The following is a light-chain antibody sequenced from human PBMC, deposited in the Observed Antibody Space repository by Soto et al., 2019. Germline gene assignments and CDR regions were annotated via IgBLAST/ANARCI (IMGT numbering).Light chain of an antibody. CDR3: QSYDSSLSGFDVV. J-gene: IGLJ2*01. V-gene: IGLV1-40*01. CDR2: SNS. CDR1: SSNIGAGYD. Sequence: QSVLTQPPSVSGAPGQRVTISCTGSSSNIGAGYDVHWYQQLPGTAPKLLIYSNSNRPSGVPDRFSGSKSGTSASLAITGLQAEDEADYYCQSYDSSLSGFDVVFGGGTKLTVL.